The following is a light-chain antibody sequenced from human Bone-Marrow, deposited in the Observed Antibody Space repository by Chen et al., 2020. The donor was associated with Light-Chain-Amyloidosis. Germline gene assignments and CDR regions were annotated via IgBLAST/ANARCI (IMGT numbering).Light chain of an antibody. V-gene: IGLV2-23*01. J-gene: IGLJ2*01. CDR2: EGN. Sequence: QSALTQPASVSGSPAQSITISCTGTSSDVGSYYLVSWYQQHPGKAPKLIYYEGNKRPSGVSNRCSGSKSGNKASLTISGLQAEDEADYYCCSYAGNSLVFGGGTKLTVL. CDR3: CSYAGNSLV. CDR1: SSDVGSYYL.